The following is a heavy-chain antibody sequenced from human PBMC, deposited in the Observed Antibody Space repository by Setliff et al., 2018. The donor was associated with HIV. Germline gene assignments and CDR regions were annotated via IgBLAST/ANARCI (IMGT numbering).Heavy chain of an antibody. Sequence: SETLSLTCTVSGGAISRYYWSWIRQPAGKGLEWIGRIYTSRSTNYNPSLKSRVTISVDTSKNQFSLKLSSVTAADTAVYYCARGLSFYDPGGFDYWGQGTLVTVSS. CDR1: GGAISRYY. D-gene: IGHD3-22*01. CDR3: ARGLSFYDPGGFDY. J-gene: IGHJ4*02. CDR2: IYTSRST. V-gene: IGHV4-4*07.